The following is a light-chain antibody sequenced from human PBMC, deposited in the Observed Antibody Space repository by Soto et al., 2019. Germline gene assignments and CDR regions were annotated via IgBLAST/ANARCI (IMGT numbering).Light chain of an antibody. V-gene: IGLV2-14*01. J-gene: IGLJ1*01. CDR3: SPYTTTSTYV. CDR1: SSDVAYYQY. Sequence: SVLTKPSSLSGSPGQSSTLSCPGTSSDVAYYQYVSWYQQHPGKAPKLMIYEVSNRPSGVSNRFSASKSGNTASLTISGLQAEDEADYYCSPYTTTSTYVFGTGTKVTV. CDR2: EVS.